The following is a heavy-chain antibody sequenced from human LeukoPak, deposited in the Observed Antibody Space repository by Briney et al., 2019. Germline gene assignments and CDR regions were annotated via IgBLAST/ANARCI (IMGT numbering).Heavy chain of an antibody. CDR1: GGSISSGGYY. CDR3: ARGKTGTNFDY. CDR2: IYHSGST. D-gene: IGHD1-1*01. J-gene: IGHJ4*02. Sequence: SETLSLTCTVSGGSISSGGYYWSWIRQPPGKGLEWIGYIYHSGSTYYNPSLKSRVTISVDRSKNQFSLKLSSVTAADTAVYYCARGKTGTNFDYWGQGTLVTVSS. V-gene: IGHV4-30-2*01.